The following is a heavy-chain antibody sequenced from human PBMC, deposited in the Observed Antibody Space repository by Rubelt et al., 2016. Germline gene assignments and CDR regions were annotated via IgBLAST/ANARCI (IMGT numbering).Heavy chain of an antibody. Sequence: QVQLVESGGGVVQPGRSLRLSCAASGFTFSSYAMHWVRQAPGKGLEWVAVISYDGSNKYYADSVKGRFTISRDNSKNTLYRQMNGRGAEETAVYYCARDWGIAVAGSTGYFDYWGQGTLVTVSS. CDR2: ISYDGSNK. J-gene: IGHJ4*02. CDR1: GFTFSSYA. CDR3: ARDWGIAVAGSTGYFDY. V-gene: IGHV3-30*04. D-gene: IGHD6-19*01.